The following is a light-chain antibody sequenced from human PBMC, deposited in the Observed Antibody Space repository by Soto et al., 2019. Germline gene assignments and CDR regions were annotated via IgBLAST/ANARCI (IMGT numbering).Light chain of an antibody. CDR2: AAS. J-gene: IGKJ1*01. Sequence: DVQMTQSPSTLSASVGDTVTITCRASESIDNWLAWYQQKPGKAPKLLIFAASTLVRGVPSRFSGRGSGTEFTLTISSLQADDYATFYCQQYHTDWTSGQGTKV. V-gene: IGKV1-5*01. CDR1: ESIDNW. CDR3: QQYHTDWT.